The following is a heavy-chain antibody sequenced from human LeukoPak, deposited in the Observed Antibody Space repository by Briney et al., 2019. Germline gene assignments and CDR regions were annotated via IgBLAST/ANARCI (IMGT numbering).Heavy chain of an antibody. D-gene: IGHD1-26*01. CDR1: GGSISVYY. J-gene: IGHJ5*02. Sequence: SETLSLTCTVSGGSISVYYWSWIRQPPGKGLEWIGYIYYSGSTNYNPSLKSRVTISVDTSKNQFSLKLSSVTAADTAVYYCATYLGSYRFDPWGQGTLVTVSS. CDR3: ATYLGSYRFDP. V-gene: IGHV4-59*08. CDR2: IYYSGST.